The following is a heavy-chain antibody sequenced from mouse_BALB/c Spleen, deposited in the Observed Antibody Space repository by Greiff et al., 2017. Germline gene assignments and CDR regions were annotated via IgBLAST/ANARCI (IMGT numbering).Heavy chain of an antibody. CDR1: GFTFSSFG. CDR3: ARFPTAGAMDY. Sequence: EVMLVESGGGLVQPGGSRKLSCAASGFTFSSFGMHWVRQAPEKGLEWVAYISSGSRTIYYADTVKGRFTISRDNPKNTLFLQMTSLRSEDTAMYYCARFPTAGAMDYWGQGTSVTVSS. CDR2: ISSGSRTI. D-gene: IGHD1-2*01. V-gene: IGHV5-17*02. J-gene: IGHJ4*01.